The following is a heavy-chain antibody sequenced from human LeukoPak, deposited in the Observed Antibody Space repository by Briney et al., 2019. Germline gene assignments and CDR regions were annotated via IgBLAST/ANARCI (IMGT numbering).Heavy chain of an antibody. CDR3: AKGGAGTGYYYYGMDV. J-gene: IGHJ6*02. Sequence: PGGSLRLSCAASGFTFDDYAMHWVRQAPGKGLEWVSGISWNSGSIGYADSVKGRFTISRDNAKNSLYLQVNSLRAEDTALYYCAKGGAGTGYYYYGMDVWGQGTTVTVSS. CDR2: ISWNSGSI. V-gene: IGHV3-9*01. D-gene: IGHD6-13*01. CDR1: GFTFDDYA.